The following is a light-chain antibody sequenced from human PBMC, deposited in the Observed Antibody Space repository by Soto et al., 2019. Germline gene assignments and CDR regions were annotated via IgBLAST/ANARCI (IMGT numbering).Light chain of an antibody. Sequence: QSVLTQPPSVSGAPGQRVTISCTGSSSNIGAGYDVHWYQQLPGTATTLLIYGNSNRPSGVPDRFSGSKSGTSASLAITGLQAEDEADYYCQSYDSSLSGYVFGTGTKLTVL. J-gene: IGLJ1*01. CDR1: SSNIGAGYD. CDR2: GNS. CDR3: QSYDSSLSGYV. V-gene: IGLV1-40*01.